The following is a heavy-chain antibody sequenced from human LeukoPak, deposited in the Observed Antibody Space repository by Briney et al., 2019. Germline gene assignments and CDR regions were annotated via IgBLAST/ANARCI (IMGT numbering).Heavy chain of an antibody. CDR3: ASVTDSSSWYDY. CDR1: GGTFSSYA. V-gene: IGHV1-69*04. J-gene: IGHJ4*02. CDR2: IIPILGIA. Sequence: SVKVSCKASGGTFSSYAISWVRQAPGQGLEWMGRIIPILGIANYAQKFQGRVTITADKSTSTAYMELSSLRSEDTAVYYCASVTDSSSWYDYWGQGTLVTVSS. D-gene: IGHD6-13*01.